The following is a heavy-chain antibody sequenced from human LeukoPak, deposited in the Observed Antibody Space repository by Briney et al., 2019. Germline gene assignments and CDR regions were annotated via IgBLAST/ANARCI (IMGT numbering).Heavy chain of an antibody. V-gene: IGHV3-21*01. CDR2: ISSSSSYI. D-gene: IGHD1-26*01. CDR3: ARGSEYSGTPGAFDI. Sequence: GGSLRLSCAASGFTFSSCSMNWVRQAPGKGLEWVSSISSSSSYIYYADSVKGRFTISRDNAKNSLYLQMNSLRAEDTAVYYCARGSEYSGTPGAFDIWGQGTMVTVSS. CDR1: GFTFSSCS. J-gene: IGHJ3*02.